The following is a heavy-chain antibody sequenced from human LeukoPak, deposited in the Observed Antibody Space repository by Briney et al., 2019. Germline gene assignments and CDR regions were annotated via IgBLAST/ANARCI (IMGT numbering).Heavy chain of an antibody. Sequence: GSLRLSCAASGFTFSSYGMHWVRQPPGKGLEWIGNIYTNGKTYYNPSLESRVSISVDTSMNQFSLKLNSVTAADTARYFCARLDRIGWGRYFDHWGQGTLVTVSS. CDR2: IYTNGKT. V-gene: IGHV4-4*08. J-gene: IGHJ1*01. CDR3: ARLDRIGWGRYFDH. CDR1: GFTFSSYG. D-gene: IGHD6-19*01.